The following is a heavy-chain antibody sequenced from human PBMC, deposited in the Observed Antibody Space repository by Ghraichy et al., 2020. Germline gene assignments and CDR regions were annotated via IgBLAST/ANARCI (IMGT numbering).Heavy chain of an antibody. D-gene: IGHD2-2*02. CDR1: GFTFSSYG. Sequence: GESLNISCAASGFTFSSYGMHWVRQAPGKGLEWVAVIWYDGSNKYYADSVKGRFTISRDNSKNTLYLQMNSLRAEDTAVYYCAREGPAAIDWGQGTLVTVSS. J-gene: IGHJ4*02. CDR3: AREGPAAID. V-gene: IGHV3-33*01. CDR2: IWYDGSNK.